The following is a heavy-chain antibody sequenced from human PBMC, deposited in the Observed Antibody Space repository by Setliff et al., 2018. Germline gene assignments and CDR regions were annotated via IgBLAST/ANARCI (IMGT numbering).Heavy chain of an antibody. CDR3: ARGRDFWSGYLVY. V-gene: IGHV1-2*04. CDR2: INPNSGGT. J-gene: IGHJ4*02. D-gene: IGHD3-3*01. CDR1: GYTFTSYG. Sequence: GASVKVSCKASGYTFTSYGISWVRQAPGQGLEWMGWINPNSGGTNYAQKFQGWVTMTRDTSISTAYMELSRLRPDDTAVYYCARGRDFWSGYLVYWGQGTLVTVSS.